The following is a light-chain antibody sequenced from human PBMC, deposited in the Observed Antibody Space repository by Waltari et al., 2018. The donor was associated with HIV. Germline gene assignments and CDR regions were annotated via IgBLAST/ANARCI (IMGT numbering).Light chain of an antibody. V-gene: IGKV1-5*03. CDR1: QSISDW. Sequence: DIQMTQSPSPLSASVGDRVTNTCRASQSISDWLAWFQQKPGKAPKLLIYEASNLQSGVPSRFSGSGSGTEFTLTISSLQPDDFATYYCQQYDTYPWTFGQGTEVEIK. CDR2: EAS. CDR3: QQYDTYPWT. J-gene: IGKJ1*01.